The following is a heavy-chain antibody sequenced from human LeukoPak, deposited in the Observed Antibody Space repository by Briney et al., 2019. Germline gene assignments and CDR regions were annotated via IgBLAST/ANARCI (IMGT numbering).Heavy chain of an antibody. J-gene: IGHJ4*02. CDR1: GGSISSYY. D-gene: IGHD1-14*01. Sequence: SETLSLTCTVSGGSISSYYWSWIRQPPGKGLEWIGYIYTSGSTNYNPSLKSRVTISVDTSKNQFSLKLSSVTAADTAVYYCARRPNRASYFDYWGQRTLVTVSS. V-gene: IGHV4-4*09. CDR2: IYTSGST. CDR3: ARRPNRASYFDY.